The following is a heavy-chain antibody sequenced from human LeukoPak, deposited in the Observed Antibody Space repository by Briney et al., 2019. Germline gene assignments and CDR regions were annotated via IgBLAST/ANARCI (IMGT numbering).Heavy chain of an antibody. CDR3: ARGGWFGEFNWFDP. Sequence: SETLSLTCSVSGGSISNYYWIWIRQSPGKGLEYIGYIYYSGSTNYNPSLKSRVTISVDTSKNQFSLKLGSVTAADTAVYYCARGGWFGEFNWFDPWGQGTLVTVSS. V-gene: IGHV4-59*01. CDR1: GGSISNYY. CDR2: IYYSGST. J-gene: IGHJ5*02. D-gene: IGHD3-10*01.